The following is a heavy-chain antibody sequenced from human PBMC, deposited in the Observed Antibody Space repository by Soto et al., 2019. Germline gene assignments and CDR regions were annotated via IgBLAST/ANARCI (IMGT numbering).Heavy chain of an antibody. J-gene: IGHJ4*02. Sequence: EVQLVESGGGLVQPGGSLRLSCAASGFSLSDYWMHWVRQAPGKGLVWVSRINSDGTSTTYADSVKGRFTISRDIAKNTLYLQMNSLTAEDTAVYYCVAARPDFDSWGQGTLVAVSS. CDR1: GFSLSDYW. CDR2: INSDGTST. CDR3: VAARPDFDS. V-gene: IGHV3-74*01. D-gene: IGHD6-6*01.